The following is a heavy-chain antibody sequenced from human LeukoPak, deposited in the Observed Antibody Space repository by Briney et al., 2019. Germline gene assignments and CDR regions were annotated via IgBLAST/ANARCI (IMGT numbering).Heavy chain of an antibody. J-gene: IGHJ6*02. CDR3: ARDRASSGFPYYYYYGMDA. CDR2: INPNSGGT. D-gene: IGHD3-22*01. V-gene: IGHV1-2*04. Sequence: ASVKVSCKASGYTFTGYYMHWVRQAPGQGLEWMGWINPNSGGTNYAQKFQGWVTMTRDTSISTAYMELSRLRSDDTAVYYCARDRASSGFPYYYYYGMDAWGQGTTVTVSS. CDR1: GYTFTGYY.